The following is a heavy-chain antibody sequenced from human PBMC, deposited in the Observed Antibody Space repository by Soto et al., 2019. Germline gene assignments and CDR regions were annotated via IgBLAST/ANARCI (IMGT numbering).Heavy chain of an antibody. CDR1: GGTFSSYA. J-gene: IGHJ6*02. Sequence: QVQLVQSGAEVKKPGSSVKVSCKASGGTFSSYAISWVRQAPGQGREWMGGIIPIFGTANYAQKFQGRVTITADESTSTAYMELSSLRSEDTAVYYCARARVRDRRIAAAGYYYYGMDVWGQGTTVTVSS. V-gene: IGHV1-69*01. D-gene: IGHD6-13*01. CDR3: ARARVRDRRIAAAGYYYYGMDV. CDR2: IIPIFGTA.